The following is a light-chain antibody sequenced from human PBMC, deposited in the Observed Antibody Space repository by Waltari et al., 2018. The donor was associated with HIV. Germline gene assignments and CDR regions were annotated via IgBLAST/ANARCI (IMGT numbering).Light chain of an antibody. Sequence: QSVLTQSPSTSGTPGQRVTISCSGSSSNVGTKTVNWYQQVPGTAPKLLSHTNDQRPSGVPDRFSASKSGASASLAISGLRSEDAADYYCAAWDASLNAPVFGGGTKLTVL. CDR1: SSNVGTKT. CDR3: AAWDASLNAPV. J-gene: IGLJ2*01. CDR2: TND. V-gene: IGLV1-44*01.